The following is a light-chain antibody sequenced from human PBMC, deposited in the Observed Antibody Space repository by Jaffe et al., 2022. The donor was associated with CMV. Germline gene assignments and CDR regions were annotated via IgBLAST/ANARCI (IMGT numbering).Light chain of an antibody. J-gene: IGLJ3*02. CDR3: TSYAGSNNWV. CDR1: TSDVGGYNY. CDR2: EVI. Sequence: QSALTQPPSASGSPGQSVTISCTGTTSDVGGYNYVSWYQQHPGKAPKLMIYEVIKRPSGVPERFSGSKSGNTASLTVSGLQADDEADYYCTSYAGSNNWVFGGGTKVTVL. V-gene: IGLV2-8*01.